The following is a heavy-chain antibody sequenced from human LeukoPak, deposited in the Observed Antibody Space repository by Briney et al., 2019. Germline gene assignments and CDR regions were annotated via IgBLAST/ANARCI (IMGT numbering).Heavy chain of an antibody. J-gene: IGHJ4*02. CDR2: ISSSSSSYI. CDR1: GFTFSSYS. V-gene: IGHV3-21*01. CDR3: AREAEVGVLED. D-gene: IGHD3-3*01. Sequence: GGSLRLSCAASGFTFSSYSMNWVRQAPGKGLEWVSSISSSSSSYIYYADSVKGRFTISRDNAKNSLYLQMNSLRAEATAVYYCAREAEVGVLEDWGQGTLVTVSS.